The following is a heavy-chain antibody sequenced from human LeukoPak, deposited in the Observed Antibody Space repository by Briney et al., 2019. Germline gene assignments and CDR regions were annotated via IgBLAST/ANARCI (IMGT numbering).Heavy chain of an antibody. CDR1: GGTFSSYT. CDR2: IIPILGIA. V-gene: IGHV1-69*04. J-gene: IGHJ6*03. CDR3: ARDGGIAALYYYYYMDV. Sequence: SVKVSCKASGGTFSSYTIGWVRQAPGQGLEWMGRIIPILGIANYAQKFQGRVTITADKSTSTAYMELSSLRSEDTAVYYCARDGGIAALYYYYYMDVWGKGTTVTVSS. D-gene: IGHD6-6*01.